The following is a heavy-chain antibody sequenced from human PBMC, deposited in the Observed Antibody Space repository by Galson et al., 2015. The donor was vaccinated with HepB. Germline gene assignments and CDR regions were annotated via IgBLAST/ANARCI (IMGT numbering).Heavy chain of an antibody. V-gene: IGHV3-73*01. D-gene: IGHD6-13*01. J-gene: IGHJ4*02. Sequence: SLRLSCAASGFTFSGSAIHWVRQASGKGPEWVGRIRSKAYNYATSCVASLKGRFIISRDASKNKAYLHMISLKVEDTAVYYCARCGDLSGYGSRWGQGTLVTVSS. CDR1: GFTFSGSA. CDR2: IRSKAYNYAT. CDR3: ARCGDLSGYGSR.